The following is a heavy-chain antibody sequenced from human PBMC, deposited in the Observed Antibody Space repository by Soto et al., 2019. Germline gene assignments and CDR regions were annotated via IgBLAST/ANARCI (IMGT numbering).Heavy chain of an antibody. CDR1: GFTFSSYA. V-gene: IGHV3-21*01. Sequence: GGSLRLSCAASGFTFSSYAMSWVRQAPGKGLEWVSSISSSSSYIYYADSVKGRFTISRDNAKNSLYLQMNSLRAEDTAVYYCARDRDAPYYYGMDVWGQGTTVTVSS. CDR3: ARDRDAPYYYGMDV. J-gene: IGHJ6*02. CDR2: ISSSSSYI.